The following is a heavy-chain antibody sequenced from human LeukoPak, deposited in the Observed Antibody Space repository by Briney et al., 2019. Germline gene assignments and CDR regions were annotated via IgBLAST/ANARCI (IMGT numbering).Heavy chain of an antibody. CDR2: ISGDHGYT. CDR3: ARNKTTGGGGFDY. Sequence: ASVKVTCKASGYTFNSHGISWIRQAPGQGPEWMGLISGDHGYTKCAQKFQGRVTMTTDTSTDTSYMELRSLRSDDTAVYYCARNKTTGGGGFDYWGQGTLITVSS. CDR1: GYTFNSHG. V-gene: IGHV1-18*04. J-gene: IGHJ4*02. D-gene: IGHD3-16*01.